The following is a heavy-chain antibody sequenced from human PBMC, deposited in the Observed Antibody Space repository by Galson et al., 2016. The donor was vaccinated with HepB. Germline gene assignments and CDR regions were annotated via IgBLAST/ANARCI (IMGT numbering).Heavy chain of an antibody. CDR1: GFIVSGNY. V-gene: IGHV3-66*01. CDR2: IYPAGDT. Sequence: SLRLSCAASGFIVSGNYMSWVRQGPGKWLERVAIIYPAGDTYYAESVKERFTISRDSDSNMLFLHMTRLRPGDTGVYYCAKALTVPGILNVYALDVWGQGTTATVSS. CDR3: AKALTVPGILNVYALDV. J-gene: IGHJ6*02. D-gene: IGHD5/OR15-5a*01.